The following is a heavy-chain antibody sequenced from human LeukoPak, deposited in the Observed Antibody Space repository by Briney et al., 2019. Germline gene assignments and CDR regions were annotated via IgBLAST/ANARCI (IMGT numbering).Heavy chain of an antibody. CDR1: GGSISSSSYY. D-gene: IGHD5-24*01. J-gene: IGHJ4*02. V-gene: IGHV4-39*07. CDR3: ASDTRWLHGGFDY. CDR2: INHSGST. Sequence: PSETLSLTCTVSGGSISSSSYYWGWIRQPPGKGLEWIGEINHSGSTNYNPSLKSRVTISVDTSKNQFSLKLSSVTAADTAVYYCASDTRWLHGGFDYWGQGTLVTVSS.